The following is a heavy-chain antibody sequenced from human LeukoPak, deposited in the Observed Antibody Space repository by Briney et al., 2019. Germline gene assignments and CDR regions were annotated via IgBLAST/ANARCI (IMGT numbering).Heavy chain of an antibody. V-gene: IGHV3-48*03. Sequence: GGSLRLSCAASGFTFSSYEMDWVRQAPGKGLEWVSYISSSGSTIYYADSVKGRFTISRDNAKNSLYLQMNSLRAEDTAVYYCARVYSYGYYMDVWGKGTTVTVSS. CDR1: GFTFSSYE. CDR3: ARVYSYGYYMDV. J-gene: IGHJ6*03. D-gene: IGHD5-18*01. CDR2: ISSSGSTI.